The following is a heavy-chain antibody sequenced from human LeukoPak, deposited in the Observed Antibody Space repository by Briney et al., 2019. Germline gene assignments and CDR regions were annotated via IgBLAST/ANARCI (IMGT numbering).Heavy chain of an antibody. Sequence: SETLSLTCSVSGGSISSSSDYWGWIRQPPGEGLGWNGGIYYSGSPYYNPSLKSRVPISVDTSKNQSSLKLCSVTAADTAVYYWARLNRSGYYTGRGGPFDYWGQGTLVTVSS. CDR1: GGSISSSSDY. CDR2: IYYSGSP. CDR3: ARLNRSGYYTGRGGPFDY. J-gene: IGHJ4*02. D-gene: IGHD3-3*01. V-gene: IGHV4-39*01.